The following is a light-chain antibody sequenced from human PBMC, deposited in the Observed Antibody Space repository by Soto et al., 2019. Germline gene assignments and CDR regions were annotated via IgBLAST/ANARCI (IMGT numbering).Light chain of an antibody. CDR2: NNN. CDR1: SSNIGTNA. J-gene: IGLJ1*01. CDR3: AAWDDSLNGYV. Sequence: SELSKAPSATATPGQRVTISCSGGSSNIGTNAVNWYQQLPGTAPKLLIYNNNQRPSGVPDRFSGSKSGTSASLAISGLQSEDEADYYCAAWDDSLNGYVFGNGTKVTVL. V-gene: IGLV1-44*01.